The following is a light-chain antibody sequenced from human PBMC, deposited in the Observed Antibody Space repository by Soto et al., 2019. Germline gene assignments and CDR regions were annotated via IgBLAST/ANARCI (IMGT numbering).Light chain of an antibody. CDR2: DVS. J-gene: IGLJ1*01. CDR3: SSYAGSNNLGV. CDR1: SSDVGGYNY. Sequence: QSALTQPASVSGSPGQSITISCTGTSSDVGGYNYVSWYQQHPGKAPQLMIYDVSNRPSGVSDRFSGSKSGNTASLTVSGLQAEDEADYYCSSYAGSNNLGVFGTGTKVTVL. V-gene: IGLV2-14*03.